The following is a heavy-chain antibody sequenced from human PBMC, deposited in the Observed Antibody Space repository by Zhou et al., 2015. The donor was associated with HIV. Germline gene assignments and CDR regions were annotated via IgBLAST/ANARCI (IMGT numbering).Heavy chain of an antibody. J-gene: IGHJ4*02. CDR1: GYTFTGYY. D-gene: IGHD5-12*01. V-gene: IGHV1-2*02. Sequence: QVQLVQSGAEVEKPGASVRVSCKASGYTFTGYYLNWVRQAPEQGLEWMGWINPNSGGTNYAQKFQGRVTMTRDTSSSTAYMELSRLRSDDTAVYYCARSEVRTFRRGSTPPDYWGQGTLVTVSS. CDR3: ARSEVRTFRRGSTPPDY. CDR2: INPNSGGT.